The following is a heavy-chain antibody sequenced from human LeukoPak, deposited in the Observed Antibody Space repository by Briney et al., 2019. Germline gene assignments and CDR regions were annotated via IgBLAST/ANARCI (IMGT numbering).Heavy chain of an antibody. D-gene: IGHD3-10*01. CDR2: IYYSGST. Sequence: SETLSLTCTVSGGSISSYYWSWIRQPPGKGLEWIGYIYYSGSTNYNPSLKSRVTISVDTSKNQFSLKMTSVTAADTAMYYCAAVPESYYAVYYFNYWGQGTLVTVSS. J-gene: IGHJ4*02. V-gene: IGHV4-59*12. CDR3: AAVPESYYAVYYFNY. CDR1: GGSISSYY.